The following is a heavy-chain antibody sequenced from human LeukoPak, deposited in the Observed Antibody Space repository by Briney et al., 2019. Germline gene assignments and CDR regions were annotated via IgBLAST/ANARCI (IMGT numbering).Heavy chain of an antibody. J-gene: IGHJ4*02. D-gene: IGHD3/OR15-3a*01. V-gene: IGHV3-7*01. CDR1: GFNFGTYW. Sequence: GGSLRLSCAASGFNFGTYWMSWVRQAPGKGLEWVADIKGDESKEYYLDSVKGRFTISRDNPQNSLYLQMNSLRAEDTAVYYCATDGRDLGYWGQGTLVTVSS. CDR3: ATDGRDLGY. CDR2: IKGDESKE.